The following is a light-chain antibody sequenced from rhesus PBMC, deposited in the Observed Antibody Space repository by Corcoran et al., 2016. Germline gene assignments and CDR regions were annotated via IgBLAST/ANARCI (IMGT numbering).Light chain of an antibody. Sequence: DIQMTQSPSSLSASVGDTVTITCRASQGVNNYLAWYHQKPGKAPKPLIYYGPNLERGVPLRFSGSGFGTDFTLTISSLQPEDFAIYYCQQHNNYPRTFGQGTKVEIK. V-gene: IGKV1S14*01. CDR1: QGVNNY. CDR3: QQHNNYPRT. J-gene: IGKJ1*01. CDR2: YGP.